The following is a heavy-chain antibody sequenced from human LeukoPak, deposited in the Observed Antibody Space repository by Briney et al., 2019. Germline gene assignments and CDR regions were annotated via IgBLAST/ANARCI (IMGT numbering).Heavy chain of an antibody. Sequence: PGGSLRLSCAASGLTFSTSAMSWVRQAQWKGLEWVSALSGSGGSTYYADSVKGRFIISWVNSQSWLDLHMCSLRAEHTAVYYCAKWSPYGGNPGYWGQGTLVTVSS. CDR3: AKWSPYGGNPGY. CDR2: LSGSGGST. V-gene: IGHV3-23*01. J-gene: IGHJ4*02. CDR1: GLTFSTSA. D-gene: IGHD4-23*01.